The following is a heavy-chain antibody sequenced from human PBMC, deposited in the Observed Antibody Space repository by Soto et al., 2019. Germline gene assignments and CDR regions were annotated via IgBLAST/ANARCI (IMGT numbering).Heavy chain of an antibody. CDR3: ARDIEERNDYGDYYYYYGMDV. CDR2: ISSSSSTI. CDR1: GFTLSSYI. J-gene: IGHJ6*01. D-gene: IGHD4-17*01. Sequence: EVQLVESGGGLVQPWGSLRLSCAASGFTLSSYIMNWVRQAPGKGLEWVSYISSSSSTIYYADSVKGRFTISRDNAKNSLYLQMNSMRDEDTAVYYGARDIEERNDYGDYYYYYGMDVWGQETTDTVSS. V-gene: IGHV3-48*02.